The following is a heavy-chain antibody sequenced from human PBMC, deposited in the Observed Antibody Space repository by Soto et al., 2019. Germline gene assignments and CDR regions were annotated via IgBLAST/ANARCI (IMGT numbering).Heavy chain of an antibody. CDR3: ARHGTYYDFWSPGGYYGMDV. D-gene: IGHD3-3*01. Sequence: LSLTCTVSGGSISSSSYYWGWIRQPPGKGLEWIGSIYYSGSTYYNPSLKSRVTISVDTSKNQFSLKLSSVTAADTAVYYCARHGTYYDFWSPGGYYGMDVWGQGTTVTVSS. CDR1: GGSISSSSYY. CDR2: IYYSGST. J-gene: IGHJ6*02. V-gene: IGHV4-39*01.